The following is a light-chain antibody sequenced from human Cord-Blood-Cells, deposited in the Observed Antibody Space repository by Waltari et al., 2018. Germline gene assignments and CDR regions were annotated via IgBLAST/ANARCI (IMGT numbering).Light chain of an antibody. J-gene: IGKJ4*01. Sequence: DIQMTQSPSTLSASVGDRVTITCRARQSISSWLAWYQQKPGKAPKLLNYTSSSLESWFPSSFGGSGSGTELTLTISSLQPKDFATYSFQQYNSYPLTFGGGTKVEIK. CDR3: QQYNSYPLT. CDR2: TSS. V-gene: IGKV1-5*03. CDR1: QSISSW.